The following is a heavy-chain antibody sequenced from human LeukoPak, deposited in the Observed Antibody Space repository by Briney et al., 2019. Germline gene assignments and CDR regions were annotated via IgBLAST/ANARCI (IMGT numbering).Heavy chain of an antibody. CDR2: ISSSSSTI. V-gene: IGHV3-48*04. CDR3: ASPKDGSYYNY. CDR1: GFTFSSYS. D-gene: IGHD1-26*01. Sequence: GGSLRLSCAASGFTFSSYSMNWVRQAPGKGLEWVSYISSSSSTIYYADSVKGRFTISRDNAKNSLYLQMNSLRAEDTAVYYCASPKDGSYYNYWGQGTLVTVSS. J-gene: IGHJ4*02.